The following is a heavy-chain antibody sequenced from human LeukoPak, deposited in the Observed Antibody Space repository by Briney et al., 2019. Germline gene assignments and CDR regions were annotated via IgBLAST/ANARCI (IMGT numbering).Heavy chain of an antibody. V-gene: IGHV3-23*01. J-gene: IGHJ4*02. CDR1: GFTFSSYG. D-gene: IGHD3-10*01. Sequence: GGTLRLSCAASGFTFSSYGMSWVRQAPGKGLEWVSAISGSGGSTYYAHSVKGRFIISRDNSKNSLYLQMNSLRAEDTAVYYCAKPGKYYYGSGADYWGQGTLVTVSS. CDR2: ISGSGGST. CDR3: AKPGKYYYGSGADY.